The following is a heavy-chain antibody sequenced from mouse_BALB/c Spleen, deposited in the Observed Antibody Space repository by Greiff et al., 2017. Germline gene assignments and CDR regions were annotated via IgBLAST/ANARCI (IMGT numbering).Heavy chain of an antibody. V-gene: IGHV1S132*01. CDR2: IFPGTGTT. Sequence: VQLQQSGAELVKPGASVKLSCKTSGYTFTSYWIQWVKQRPGQGLGWIGEIFPGTGTTYYNEKFKGKATLTIDTSSSTAYMQLSSLTSEDSAVYFCAISSPYDGYSWFAYWGQGTLVTVSA. CDR3: AISSPYDGYSWFAY. D-gene: IGHD2-3*01. J-gene: IGHJ3*01. CDR1: GYTFTSYW.